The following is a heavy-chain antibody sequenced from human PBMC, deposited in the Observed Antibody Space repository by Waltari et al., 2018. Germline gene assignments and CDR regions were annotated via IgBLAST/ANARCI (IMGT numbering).Heavy chain of an antibody. CDR2: ISSSSTI. V-gene: IGHV3-48*02. CDR1: RFSFSSYR. J-gene: IGHJ4*02. D-gene: IGHD5-18*01. Sequence: EVQLVESGGGLVQPGGSLRLSCAASRFSFSSYRMNWVRQGPGKGLEWVSYISSSSTIYYADSVKGRFTISRDNAKNSLYLQMNSLRDEDTAVYYCASGYTYGFDYWGQGTLVTVSS. CDR3: ASGYTYGFDY.